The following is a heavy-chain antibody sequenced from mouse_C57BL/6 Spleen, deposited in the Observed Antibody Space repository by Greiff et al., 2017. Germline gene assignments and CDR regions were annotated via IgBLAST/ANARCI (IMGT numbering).Heavy chain of an antibody. CDR2: IYPGSGST. CDR3: ARTGTVAY. Sequence: QVQLQQPGAELVKPGASVKLSCKASGYTFTSYWITWVKQRPGQGLEWIGDIYPGSGSTNYNEKFKSKATVTVDTSSITAYMQLSSLTSEDSAVYYCARTGTVAYWGQGTLVTVSA. J-gene: IGHJ3*01. CDR1: GYTFTSYW. V-gene: IGHV1-55*01. D-gene: IGHD1-1*01.